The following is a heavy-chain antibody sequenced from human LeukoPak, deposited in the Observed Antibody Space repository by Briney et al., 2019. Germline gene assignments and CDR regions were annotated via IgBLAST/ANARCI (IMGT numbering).Heavy chain of an antibody. CDR3: AREFTMVQGVIISWFDP. V-gene: IGHV1-46*01. D-gene: IGHD3-10*01. CDR1: GYTFTSYY. CDR2: INPSGGST. J-gene: IGHJ5*02. Sequence: ASVKVSCKASGYTFTSYYMHWVRQAPGQGLEWMGIINPSGGSTSYAQKFQGRVTMTRDTSTSTVYMELSSLRSEDTAVYSCAREFTMVQGVIISWFDPWGQGTLVTVSS.